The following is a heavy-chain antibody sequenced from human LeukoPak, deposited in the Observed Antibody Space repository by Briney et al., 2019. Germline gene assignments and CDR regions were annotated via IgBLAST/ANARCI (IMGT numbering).Heavy chain of an antibody. J-gene: IGHJ5*02. CDR3: ARTPLAGGTGWLDP. D-gene: IGHD1-26*01. CDR2: INPSGGST. Sequence: ASVKVSCKASGYTFTSYYMHWVRQAPGQGLEWMGIINPSGGSTNYAQKFQGRVTMTRDASTRTVYMELSSLRSEDTAVYYCARTPLAGGTGWLDPWGQGTLVTVSS. V-gene: IGHV1-46*03. CDR1: GYTFTSYY.